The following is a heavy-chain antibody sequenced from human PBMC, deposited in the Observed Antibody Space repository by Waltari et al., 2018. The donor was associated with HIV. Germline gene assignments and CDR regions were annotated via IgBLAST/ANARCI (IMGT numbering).Heavy chain of an antibody. CDR3: ARDPGGFLEWLLPTSFGMDV. Sequence: QVQLVQSGAEVKKPGASVKVSCKASGYTFTSYGISWVRQAPGQGLEGMGWTSADEGTTNSAQKLTGRATRTTDTSTSTAYMELRSLRSDDTAVYYCARDPGGFLEWLLPTSFGMDVWGQGTTVTVSS. CDR1: GYTFTSYG. V-gene: IGHV1-18*01. CDR2: TSADEGTT. D-gene: IGHD3-3*01. J-gene: IGHJ6*02.